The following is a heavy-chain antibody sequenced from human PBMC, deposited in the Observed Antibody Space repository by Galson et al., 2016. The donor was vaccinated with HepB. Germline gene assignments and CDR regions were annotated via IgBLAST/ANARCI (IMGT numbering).Heavy chain of an antibody. CDR2: ISTSSRYI. Sequence: SLRLSCAASGFTFSSYSMNWVRQAPGMGLEWVSSISTSSRYIYVTDSVKGRFTISRDNAKNSLYLQMISLRAEGRAVYYCARDYKQLLDAFDIWGQGTMVTVSS. D-gene: IGHD2-2*01. J-gene: IGHJ3*02. V-gene: IGHV3-21*01. CDR3: ARDYKQLLDAFDI. CDR1: GFTFSSYS.